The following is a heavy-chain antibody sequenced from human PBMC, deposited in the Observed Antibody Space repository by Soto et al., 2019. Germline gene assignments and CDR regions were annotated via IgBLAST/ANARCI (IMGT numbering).Heavy chain of an antibody. CDR3: AKDRDGSGGTGWFDP. V-gene: IGHV3-9*01. D-gene: IGHD6-19*01. Sequence: LRLSCAASGFTFDDYAMHWVRQAPGKGLEWVSGISWNSGSIGYADSVKGRFTISRDNAKNSLYLQMNSLRAEDTALYYCAKDRDGSGGTGWFDPWGQGTLVTVSS. J-gene: IGHJ5*02. CDR1: GFTFDDYA. CDR2: ISWNSGSI.